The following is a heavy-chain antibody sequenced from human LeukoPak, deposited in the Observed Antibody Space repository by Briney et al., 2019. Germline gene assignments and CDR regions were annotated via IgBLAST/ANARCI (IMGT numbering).Heavy chain of an antibody. V-gene: IGHV4-31*03. J-gene: IGHJ6*02. Sequence: SETLSLTCTVSGGSISSGGYYWSWIRQHPGKGLEWIGYIYYSGSTYYNPSLKSRVTVSVDTSKNQFSLKLSSVTAADTAVYYCARDRYVGGYYYYGMDVWGQGTTVTVSS. CDR2: IYYSGST. D-gene: IGHD5-12*01. CDR1: GGSISSGGYY. CDR3: ARDRYVGGYYYYGMDV.